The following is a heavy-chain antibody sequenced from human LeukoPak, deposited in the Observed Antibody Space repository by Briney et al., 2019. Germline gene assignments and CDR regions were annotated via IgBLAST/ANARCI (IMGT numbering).Heavy chain of an antibody. CDR3: ARGDISGYYAFDI. CDR2: TYYRSEWYN. D-gene: IGHD3-22*01. CDR1: GDSVSSNIAA. V-gene: IGHV6-1*01. Sequence: KASQTLSLTCAISGDSVSSNIAAWNWVRQSPSRCLEWLGRTYYRSEWYNDYAVSVKSRITLNPDTSNNQFSLQLNSVTPEDTAVYYCARGDISGYYAFDIWGQGTMVTVSS. J-gene: IGHJ3*02.